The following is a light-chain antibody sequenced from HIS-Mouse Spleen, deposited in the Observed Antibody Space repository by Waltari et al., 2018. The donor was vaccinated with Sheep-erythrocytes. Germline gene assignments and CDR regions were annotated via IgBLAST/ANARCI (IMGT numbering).Light chain of an antibody. Sequence: SYELTQPPSVSVSPGQTARITCSGDALPKQYAYWYQQKPGQAPVLVIYKDSERPSGRPGRFSGSSSGTTVTLTISGGQAEDEADYYCQSADSSGTYVFGTGTKVTVL. CDR1: ALPKQY. V-gene: IGLV3-25*03. CDR2: KDS. J-gene: IGLJ1*01. CDR3: QSADSSGTYV.